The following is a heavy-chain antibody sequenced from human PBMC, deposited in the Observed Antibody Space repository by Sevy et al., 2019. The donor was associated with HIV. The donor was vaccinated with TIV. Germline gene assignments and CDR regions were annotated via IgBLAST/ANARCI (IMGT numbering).Heavy chain of an antibody. CDR1: GFTFSSYS. J-gene: IGHJ3*02. D-gene: IGHD1-26*01. CDR2: ISSISSYI. V-gene: IGHV3-21*01. Sequence: GESLKISCAASGFTFSSYSMNWVRQAPGKGLEWVSSISSISSYIYYADSVKGRFTISRDNAKNSLYLQMNSLRAEDTAVYYCARGVVGATTEGGMNDAFDIWGQGTMVTVSS. CDR3: ARGVVGATTEGGMNDAFDI.